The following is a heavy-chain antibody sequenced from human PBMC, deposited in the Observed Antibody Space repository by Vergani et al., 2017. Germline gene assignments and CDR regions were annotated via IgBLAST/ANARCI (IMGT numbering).Heavy chain of an antibody. CDR1: GFTFSSYW. J-gene: IGHJ4*02. D-gene: IGHD6-19*01. Sequence: EVQLVESGGGLVQPGGSLRLSCAASGFTFSSYWMSWVRQAPGKGLEWLANIKQDGSEKYYVDSVKGRSTISRDNAKNSLYLQMNSLRAEDTAVYYCARDPKVGWLVHYWGQGTLVTVSS. CDR2: IKQDGSEK. V-gene: IGHV3-7*03. CDR3: ARDPKVGWLVHY.